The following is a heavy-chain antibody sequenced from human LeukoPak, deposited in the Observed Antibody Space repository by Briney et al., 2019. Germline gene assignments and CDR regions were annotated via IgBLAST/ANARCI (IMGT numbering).Heavy chain of an antibody. CDR2: ISSSGGTT. CDR3: AKDGMYSSSSSYYFDY. V-gene: IGHV3-23*01. CDR1: GFTFSSYA. Sequence: GGSLRLSCAASGFTFSSYAMSWVRQAPGKGLEWVSTISSSGGTTYYADSVKGRFTISRDSSKNTLYLQMNSLRAEDTALYYCAKDGMYSSSSSYYFDYWGQGTLVTVSS. J-gene: IGHJ4*02. D-gene: IGHD6-6*01.